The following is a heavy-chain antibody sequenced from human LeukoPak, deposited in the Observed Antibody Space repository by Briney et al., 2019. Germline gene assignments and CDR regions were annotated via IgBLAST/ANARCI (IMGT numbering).Heavy chain of an antibody. CDR3: ARDRGWSQTYGSGTYGLDY. V-gene: IGHV3-21*01. Sequence: GGSLRLSCAASGFSVSTNYMSWVRQAPGKGLEWVSSISSSSSYIYYADSVKGRFTISRDNAKNSLYLQMNSLRAEDTAVYYCARDRGWSQTYGSGTYGLDYWGQGTLVTVSS. J-gene: IGHJ4*02. D-gene: IGHD3-10*01. CDR1: GFSVSTNY. CDR2: ISSSSSYI.